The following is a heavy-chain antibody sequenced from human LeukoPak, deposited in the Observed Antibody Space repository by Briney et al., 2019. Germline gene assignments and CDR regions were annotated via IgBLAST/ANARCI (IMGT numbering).Heavy chain of an antibody. CDR2: ISGSGGST. CDR3: ANGRRYYDSSGYYLNRGY. CDR1: GFTFSSYA. J-gene: IGHJ4*02. D-gene: IGHD3-22*01. Sequence: PGGSLRLSCAASGFTFSSYAMSWVRQAPGKGLEWVSAISGSGGSTYYADSVKGRFTISRDNSKNTLYLQMNSLRAEDTAVYYCANGRRYYDSSGYYLNRGYWGQGTLVTVSS. V-gene: IGHV3-23*01.